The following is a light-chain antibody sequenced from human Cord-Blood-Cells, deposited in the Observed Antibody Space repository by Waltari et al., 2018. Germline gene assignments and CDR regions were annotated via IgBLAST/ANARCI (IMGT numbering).Light chain of an antibody. CDR2: RDS. Sequence: SYELTQPLSVSVALGQTASITCGGNNIGSKHVHWYQQKPGQAPVLVIYRDSNRPSGIPERFSGSNSGNTVTLTISRAQAGDEADYYCQVWDSSTAWVFGGGTKLTVL. CDR1: NIGSKH. J-gene: IGLJ3*02. CDR3: QVWDSSTAWV. V-gene: IGLV3-9*01.